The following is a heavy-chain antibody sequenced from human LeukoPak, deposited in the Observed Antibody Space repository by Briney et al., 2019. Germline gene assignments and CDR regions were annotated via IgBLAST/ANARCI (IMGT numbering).Heavy chain of an antibody. Sequence: GGSLRLSCAASGFTFSSCSMNWVRQAPGKGLEWVSYISSNSNLIYYADSVKGRFTISRDNAKNSLYLQMNSLRDEDTAVYYCARDGYKTYGMDVWGQGTTVTVSS. J-gene: IGHJ6*02. D-gene: IGHD5-24*01. V-gene: IGHV3-48*02. CDR2: ISSNSNLI. CDR1: GFTFSSCS. CDR3: ARDGYKTYGMDV.